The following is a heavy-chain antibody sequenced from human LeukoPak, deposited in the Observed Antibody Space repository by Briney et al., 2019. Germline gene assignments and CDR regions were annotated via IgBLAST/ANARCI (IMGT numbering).Heavy chain of an antibody. D-gene: IGHD6-19*01. J-gene: IGHJ4*02. V-gene: IGHV3-23*01. CDR2: IVGSGCIT. CDR3: AKDGWYDIPDY. Sequence: GGSLRLFCTASGFTFSSYDMSWVRQSPGKGVEWVLCIVGSGCITYYADSVKRRFTISRDNSKKTMYLQMNSRRAEDTAVYCCAKDGWYDIPDYWRQGTLVSVSS. CDR1: GFTFSSYD.